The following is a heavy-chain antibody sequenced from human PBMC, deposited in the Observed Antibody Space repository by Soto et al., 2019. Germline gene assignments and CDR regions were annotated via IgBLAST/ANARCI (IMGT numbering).Heavy chain of an antibody. J-gene: IGHJ4*02. CDR1: GFTFSSYW. D-gene: IGHD3-3*01. Sequence: GGSLRLSCAASGFTFSSYWMSWVRQAPGKGMEWVANIKQDGSEKYYVDSVKGRFTISRDNAKNSLYLQMNSLRAEDTAVYYCARYTTPYYDFWSGYYYDYWGQGTLVTVSS. CDR2: IKQDGSEK. V-gene: IGHV3-7*01. CDR3: ARYTTPYYDFWSGYYYDY.